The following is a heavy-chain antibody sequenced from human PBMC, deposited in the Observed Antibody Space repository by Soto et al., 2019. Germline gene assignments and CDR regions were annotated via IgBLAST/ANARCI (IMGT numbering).Heavy chain of an antibody. J-gene: IGHJ4*02. V-gene: IGHV1-69*13. CDR2: IIPIFGTA. Sequence: ASVKVSCKASGGTFSSYAISWVRQAPGQGLEWMGGIIPIFGTANYAQKFQGRVTITADESTSTAYMELSSLRSEDTAVYYCARGFQGGYGYFDYWGQGTLVTVSS. D-gene: IGHD5-12*01. CDR3: ARGFQGGYGYFDY. CDR1: GGTFSSYA.